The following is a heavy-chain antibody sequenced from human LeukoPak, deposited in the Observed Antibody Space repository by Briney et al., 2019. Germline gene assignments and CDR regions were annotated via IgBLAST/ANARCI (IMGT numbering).Heavy chain of an antibody. CDR1: GFTFSSYA. V-gene: IGHV3-23*01. J-gene: IGHJ4*02. D-gene: IGHD3-22*01. CDR3: AKIRHYDSSGPFDY. Sequence: GGSLRLSCAASGFTFSSYAMSWVRQAPGKGLEWVSAISGSGGSTYYADSVKGRFTISRDNSKNTLYLQMNSLRAGDTAVYYCAKIRHYDSSGPFDYWGQGTLVTVSS. CDR2: ISGSGGST.